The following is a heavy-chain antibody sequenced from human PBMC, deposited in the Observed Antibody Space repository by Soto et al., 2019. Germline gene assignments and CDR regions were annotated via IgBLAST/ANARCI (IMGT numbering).Heavy chain of an antibody. Sequence: QVQLVQSGAEVKKPGSSVKVSCKASGGTFSSYTISWVRQAPGQGLEWMGRIIPILGIANYAQKFQGRVTITADXXTXTXXMELSSLRSEDTAVYYCARSGKYSSSWYAGYGMYVWGQGTTVTVSS. V-gene: IGHV1-69*02. D-gene: IGHD6-13*01. CDR3: ARSGKYSSSWYAGYGMYV. J-gene: IGHJ6*02. CDR2: IIPILGIA. CDR1: GGTFSSYT.